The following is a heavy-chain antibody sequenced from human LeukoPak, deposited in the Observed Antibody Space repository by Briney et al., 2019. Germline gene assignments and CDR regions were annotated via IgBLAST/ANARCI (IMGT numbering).Heavy chain of an antibody. CDR3: ARFGRSTHLFDY. V-gene: IGHV4-4*07. CDR2: IYTSGST. D-gene: IGHD2-2*01. CDR1: GGSIRSYY. Sequence: SETLSLTCSVSGGSIRSYYWSWIRQPAGKGLEWIGRIYTSGSTNYNPSLKSRVTMSVDTSKNQFSLKLSSVTAADTAVYYCARFGRSTHLFDYWGQGTLVTVSS. J-gene: IGHJ4*02.